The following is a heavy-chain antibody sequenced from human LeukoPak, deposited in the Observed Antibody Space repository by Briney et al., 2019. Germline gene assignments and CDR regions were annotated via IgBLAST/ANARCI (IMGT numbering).Heavy chain of an antibody. CDR1: GGSFSGYY. Sequence: SETLSLTCAVYGGSFSGYYWSWIRQPPGKGLEWIGEINHSGSTNYNPSLKSRVTISVDTSKNQFSLKLSSVTAADTAVYYCAGGYYGSGSYYIRYYYYYGMGVWGQGTTVTVSS. CDR3: AGGYYGSGSYYIRYYYYYGMGV. J-gene: IGHJ6*02. D-gene: IGHD3-10*01. CDR2: INHSGST. V-gene: IGHV4-34*01.